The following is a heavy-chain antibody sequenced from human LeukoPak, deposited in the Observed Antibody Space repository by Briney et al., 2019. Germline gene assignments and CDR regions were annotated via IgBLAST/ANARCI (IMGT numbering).Heavy chain of an antibody. CDR3: ARVTGDYYYMDV. Sequence: PSETLSLTCTVSGGSISSYYWTWFRQPPGKGLEWIGYIYYSGSTNYNPSLKSRVTISVDTSKSQFSLKLSSVTAADTAVYYCARVTGDYYYMDVWGKGTTVTISS. J-gene: IGHJ6*03. D-gene: IGHD1-14*01. CDR1: GGSISSYY. CDR2: IYYSGST. V-gene: IGHV4-59*01.